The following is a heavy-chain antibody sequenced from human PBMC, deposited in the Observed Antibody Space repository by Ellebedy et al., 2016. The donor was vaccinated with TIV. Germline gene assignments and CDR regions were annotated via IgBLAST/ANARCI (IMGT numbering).Heavy chain of an antibody. CDR1: GFTFSSYA. J-gene: IGHJ4*02. CDR2: ISGSGVTT. CDR3: AKGSSGHYGRVDY. V-gene: IGHV3-23*01. D-gene: IGHD3-22*01. Sequence: GESLKISCAASGFTFSSYAMSWVRQAPGKGLEWVSAISGSGVTTYYADSVKGRFTISRDNSQNTLYLQMNSLRAEDTAVYYCAKGSSGHYGRVDYWGQGTLVTVSS.